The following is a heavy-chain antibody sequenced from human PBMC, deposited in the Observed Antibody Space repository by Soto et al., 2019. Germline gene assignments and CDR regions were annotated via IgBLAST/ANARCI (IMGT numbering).Heavy chain of an antibody. D-gene: IGHD3-22*01. J-gene: IGHJ4*02. Sequence: ASVKVSCKASGYTFTSYAMHWVRQAPGQRLEWMGWINAGNGNTKYSQKFQGRVTITRDTSASTAYMELSSLRSEDTAVYYCARGGDYDSSGYYYAYFDYWGQGTLVTVSS. CDR3: ARGGDYDSSGYYYAYFDY. CDR2: INAGNGNT. CDR1: GYTFTSYA. V-gene: IGHV1-3*01.